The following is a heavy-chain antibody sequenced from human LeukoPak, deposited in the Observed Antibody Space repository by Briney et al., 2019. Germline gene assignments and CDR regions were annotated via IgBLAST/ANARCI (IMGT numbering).Heavy chain of an antibody. D-gene: IGHD2-15*01. Sequence: TGGSLILSCAASGFTFSAYSMNWVRQAPGKGLEWVSSISSGSRYIYYADSVKGRFTISRDNAKDSLYLQMNSLRAEDTAVYYCAKCSGGNCYHSDDHWGQGTLVTVS. CDR3: AKCSGGNCYHSDDH. V-gene: IGHV3-21*01. CDR1: GFTFSAYS. J-gene: IGHJ5*02. CDR2: ISSGSRYI.